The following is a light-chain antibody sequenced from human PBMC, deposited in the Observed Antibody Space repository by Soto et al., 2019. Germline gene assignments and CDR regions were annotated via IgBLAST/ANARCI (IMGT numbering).Light chain of an antibody. J-gene: IGKJ4*01. CDR3: QQYGDSPLT. CDR2: GAS. Sequence: ENVLTQSPGTLSLSPGERATLSCRASQTVSGSYVAWYQQKPGQTPRLLIYGASSRATGIPDRSSGSGSGTDFTLTISRLEPEDFAVYHCQQYGDSPLTFGGGTKVEIK. CDR1: QTVSGSY. V-gene: IGKV3-20*01.